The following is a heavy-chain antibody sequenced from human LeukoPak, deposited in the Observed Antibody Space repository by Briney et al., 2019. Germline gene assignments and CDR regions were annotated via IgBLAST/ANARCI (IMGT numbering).Heavy chain of an antibody. CDR2: ISYDGSDK. V-gene: IGHV3-30*18. D-gene: IGHD3-10*01. CDR1: GFTFSTYD. J-gene: IGHJ3*02. Sequence: PGGSLRLSCAASGFTFSTYDMHWVRQAPGKGLEWVAIISYDGSDKYYADSVKGRFTISRDNSKNTLYVQMNSLRAEDAAVYYCAKDFGEAAFDIWGQGTMVTVSS. CDR3: AKDFGEAAFDI.